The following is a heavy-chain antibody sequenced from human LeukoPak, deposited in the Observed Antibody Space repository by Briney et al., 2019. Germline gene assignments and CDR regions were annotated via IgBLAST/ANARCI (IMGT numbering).Heavy chain of an antibody. D-gene: IGHD4-17*01. CDR2: ITGDGSDI. CDR3: ARDAYTTTSNWLDP. J-gene: IGHJ5*02. CDR1: GFTLNKYR. Sequence: GGSLRLSCEASGFTLNKYRMHWVRQAPGKGLVWVSRITGDGSDIAYADSVKGRFTVSRDDAKNILFLQMTSLRVEDTAIYYCARDAYTTTSNWLDPWGQGTLVTVSS. V-gene: IGHV3-74*01.